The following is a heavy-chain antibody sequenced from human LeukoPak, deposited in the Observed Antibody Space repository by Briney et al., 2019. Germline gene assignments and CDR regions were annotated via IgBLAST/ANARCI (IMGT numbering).Heavy chain of an antibody. CDR3: ASNQDGYNSNQPWAFDI. J-gene: IGHJ3*02. CDR1: GGSFSGYY. D-gene: IGHD5-24*01. CDR2: INHSGST. V-gene: IGHV4-34*01. Sequence: SETLSLTCAVYGGSFSGYYWSWIRQPPGKGLEWIGEINHSGSTNYNPSLKSRVTISVDMSKNQFSLKLSSVTAADTAVYYCASNQDGYNSNQPWAFDIWGQGTMVTVSS.